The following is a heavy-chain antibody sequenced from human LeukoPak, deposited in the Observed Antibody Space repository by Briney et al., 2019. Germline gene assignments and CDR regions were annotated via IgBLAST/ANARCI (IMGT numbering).Heavy chain of an antibody. V-gene: IGHV4-39*01. J-gene: IGHJ4*02. CDR2: IYYSGST. Sequence: SETLSLTCTVSGGSISSSSYYWGWIRQPPGTGLEWIGSIYYSGSTYYNPSLKSRVTISVDTSKNQFSLKLSSVTAADTAVYYCARRSGFWSGYYSFWGQGTLVTVSS. D-gene: IGHD3-3*01. CDR1: GGSISSSSYY. CDR3: ARRSGFWSGYYSF.